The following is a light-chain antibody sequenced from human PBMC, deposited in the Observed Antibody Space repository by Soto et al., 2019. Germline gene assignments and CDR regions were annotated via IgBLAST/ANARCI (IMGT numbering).Light chain of an antibody. Sequence: DIEMTQSPSTLSASVGDRVTITCRASQSISRWLAWYKQKPGKAPKVLIWDASCMLRGVPSRFSGSGFGTEFTLTISSLQPDDFATEYYHPYNGYSTWTFGQGTKVEIK. CDR1: QSISRW. J-gene: IGKJ1*01. V-gene: IGKV1-5*01. CDR2: DAS. CDR3: HPYNGYSTWT.